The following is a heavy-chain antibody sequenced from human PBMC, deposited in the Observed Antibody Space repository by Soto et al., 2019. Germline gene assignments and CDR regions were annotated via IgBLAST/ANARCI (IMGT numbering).Heavy chain of an antibody. CDR2: TYYSGNT. V-gene: IGHV4-31*03. CDR1: GGSISSCGYY. J-gene: IGHJ4*02. D-gene: IGHD3-22*01. CDR3: ARDPHYTDSSGYYVSSGKFDS. Sequence: SETLSLTCTVSGGSISSCGYYWNWIRQHPGKGLEWIGYTYYSGNTYYNPSLKSRVTMSVDTSKNQFSLRLSSVTAADTAVYYCARDPHYTDSSGYYVSSGKFDSLGQGILVIVSS.